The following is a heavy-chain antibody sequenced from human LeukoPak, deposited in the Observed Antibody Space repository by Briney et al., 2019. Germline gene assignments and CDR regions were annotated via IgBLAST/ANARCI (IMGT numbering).Heavy chain of an antibody. CDR2: ISYDGSHK. J-gene: IGHJ4*02. CDR3: ARSITMIVVAGGDY. V-gene: IGHV3-30*03. Sequence: GRSLRLSCAASGFTFSSDGMHWVRQALGKGLEWVAVISYDGSHKYYADFAKGRFTISRDNSKNTLYLQMNSLRAEDTAVYYCARSITMIVVAGGDYWGQGTLVTVSS. CDR1: GFTFSSDG. D-gene: IGHD3-22*01.